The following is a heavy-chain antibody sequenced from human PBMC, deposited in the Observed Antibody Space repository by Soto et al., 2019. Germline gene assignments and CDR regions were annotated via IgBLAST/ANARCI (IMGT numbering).Heavy chain of an antibody. V-gene: IGHV1-3*01. CDR2: INAGNGNT. D-gene: IGHD6-19*01. CDR1: GYTFTSYA. Sequence: KVSCKASGYTFTSYAMHWVRQAPGQRLEWMGWINAGNGNTKYSQKFQGRVTITRDTSASTAYMELSSLRSEDTAVYYCARAGDSSGWFLNYYYYGMDVWGQGTTVTVSS. J-gene: IGHJ6*02. CDR3: ARAGDSSGWFLNYYYYGMDV.